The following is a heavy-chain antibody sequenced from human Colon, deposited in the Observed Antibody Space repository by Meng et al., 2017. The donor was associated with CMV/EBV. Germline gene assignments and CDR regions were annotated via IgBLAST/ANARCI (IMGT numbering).Heavy chain of an antibody. V-gene: IGHV1-46*01. CDR2: IHPSSGST. Sequence: ASVKSCKASGYTFRNYHMHWVRQAPGQGLEWMGIIHPSSGSTTYAQKFQGRITMTRDTSTSTVYMELSSLRSEDTAVYYCARIQGLYYFDYWGQGTLVTVSS. CDR1: GYTFRNYH. J-gene: IGHJ4*02. CDR3: ARIQGLYYFDY.